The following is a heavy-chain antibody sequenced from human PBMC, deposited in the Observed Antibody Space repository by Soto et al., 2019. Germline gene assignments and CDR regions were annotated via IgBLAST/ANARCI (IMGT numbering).Heavy chain of an antibody. Sequence: QVQLVESGGGVVQPGKSLRLSCAASGFTFSAYGMHWVRQAQGKGLEWVTFISFNGKNTDYADSVKGRFTVSRDNARNTLYLQMNSLRAEDTAVYYCADIGGYDSVGGAYWGQGALVTVSS. D-gene: IGHD3-16*01. CDR3: ADIGGYDSVGGAY. CDR1: GFTFSAYG. J-gene: IGHJ4*02. V-gene: IGHV3-33*05. CDR2: ISFNGKNT.